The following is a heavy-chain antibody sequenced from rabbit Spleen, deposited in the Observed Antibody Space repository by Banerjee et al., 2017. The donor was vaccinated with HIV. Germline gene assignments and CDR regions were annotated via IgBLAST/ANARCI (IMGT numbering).Heavy chain of an antibody. CDR2: IATGRGST. Sequence: QEQLEESGGGLVQPEGSLTLTCTASGFSFSSSYDMCWVRQAPGKGLEWIGCIATGRGSTYYASWAKGRFTISETSSTTVTLQRTSLTAADTATYFCVRSTSSGGIIEMGLWGPGTLVTVS. D-gene: IGHD1-1*01. V-gene: IGHV1S45*01. CDR1: GFSFSSSYD. J-gene: IGHJ4*01. CDR3: VRSTSSGGIIEMGL.